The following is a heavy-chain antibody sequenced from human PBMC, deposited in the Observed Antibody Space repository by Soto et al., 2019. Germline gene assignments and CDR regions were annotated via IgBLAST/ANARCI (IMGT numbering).Heavy chain of an antibody. V-gene: IGHV5-51*01. CDR2: IYPDDSDT. CDR1: GYYFASYW. J-gene: IGHJ4*02. Sequence: EVQLVQSGAEVKKPGESLKISCKGSGYYFASYWIGWVRQKPGKGLEWMGIIYPDDSDTKYSPSFQGQVTISADKSINTAFLQWRALKASDTAIYYCARTFDSSGYEGSYFDQWGRGTQVTVSS. D-gene: IGHD3-22*01. CDR3: ARTFDSSGYEGSYFDQ.